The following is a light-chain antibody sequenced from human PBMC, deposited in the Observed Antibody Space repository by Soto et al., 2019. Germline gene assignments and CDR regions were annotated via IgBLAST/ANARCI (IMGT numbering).Light chain of an antibody. CDR2: DAA. Sequence: PGERATVSCRASQSVYRLLAWFQQKPGQVPRLLIYDAATRATGIPARFSGSGYGTDFTLTISSLEPEDFAVYFCQQRANLWTFGQGTRVQIK. CDR1: QSVYRL. V-gene: IGKV3-11*01. CDR3: QQRANLWT. J-gene: IGKJ1*01.